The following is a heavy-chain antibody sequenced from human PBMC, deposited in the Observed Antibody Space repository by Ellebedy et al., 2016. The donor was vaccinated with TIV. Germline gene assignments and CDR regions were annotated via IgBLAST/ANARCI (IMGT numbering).Heavy chain of an antibody. D-gene: IGHD3-9*01. CDR3: ARENYDTLTGPSSGMDV. V-gene: IGHV3-66*01. Sequence: PGGSLRLSCAASGFTVSSTYMNWVRQAPGKGLEGVPVIDSVGSTYYADSVKGRFTISRDNSKNTVYLQMNSLRAEDTAMYYCARENYDTLTGPSSGMDVWGQGTTVTVSS. CDR2: IDSVGST. CDR1: GFTVSSTY. J-gene: IGHJ6*02.